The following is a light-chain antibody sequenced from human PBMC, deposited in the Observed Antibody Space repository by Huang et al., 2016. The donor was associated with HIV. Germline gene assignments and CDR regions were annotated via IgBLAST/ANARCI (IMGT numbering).Light chain of an antibody. CDR2: MAC. Sequence: DIVMSQSPLSLPVTPGEPASISCRSSQSLVHDNGYSYLDWYLQKPGQSPQLLIYMACVPDPRVPDKLSGGGSGTDFTLKINRVDAEDVGTYCCLQSLQSLTFGGGTRLEIK. CDR3: LQSLQSLT. CDR1: QSLVHDNGYSY. J-gene: IGKJ4*02. V-gene: IGKV2-28*01.